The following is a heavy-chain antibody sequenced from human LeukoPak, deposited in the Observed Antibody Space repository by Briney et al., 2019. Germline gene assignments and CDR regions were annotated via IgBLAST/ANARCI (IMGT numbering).Heavy chain of an antibody. CDR3: ARDQDGMGTTMDL. J-gene: IGHJ4*02. D-gene: IGHD1-1*01. CDR1: GFSFSRYW. Sequence: GGSLRLSCAASGFSFSRYWMHWVRQAPGEGLMWVSRINSDGSSTWYADSVKGRFTISGDNARNTLSLQMSSLGVEDTALYYCARDQDGMGTTMDLWGQGTQVIVSS. V-gene: IGHV3-74*01. CDR2: INSDGSST.